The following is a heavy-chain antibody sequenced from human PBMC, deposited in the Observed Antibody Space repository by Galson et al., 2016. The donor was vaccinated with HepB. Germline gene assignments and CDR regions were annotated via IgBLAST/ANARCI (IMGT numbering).Heavy chain of an antibody. D-gene: IGHD2-2*01. J-gene: IGHJ4*02. CDR2: IYHSGST. CDR1: GFTVSSNC. V-gene: IGHV4-4*02. CDR3: ASKVRGLLVY. Sequence: SLRLSCAASGFTVSSNCMSWVRQAPGKGLEWIGQIYHSGSTNYNPSLKSRVTISVDKSKNQFSLKLSSVTAADTAVYYCASKVRGLLVYWGQGTLVTVSS.